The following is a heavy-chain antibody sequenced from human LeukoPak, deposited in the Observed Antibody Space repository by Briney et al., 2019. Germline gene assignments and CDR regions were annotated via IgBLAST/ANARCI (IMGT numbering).Heavy chain of an antibody. Sequence: GGSLRLSCAASGFTVSRYWMHWVRQAPGKGLEWVSGINWNGGSTGYADSVKGRFTISRDNAKNSLYLQMNSLRAEDTDLYYCARLGVGATRDAFDIWGQGTMVTVSS. D-gene: IGHD1-26*01. J-gene: IGHJ3*02. V-gene: IGHV3-20*04. CDR1: GFTVSRYW. CDR3: ARLGVGATRDAFDI. CDR2: INWNGGST.